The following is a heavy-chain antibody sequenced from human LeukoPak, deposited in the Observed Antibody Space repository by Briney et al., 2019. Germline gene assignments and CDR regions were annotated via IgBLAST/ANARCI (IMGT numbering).Heavy chain of an antibody. Sequence: GGSLRLSCAASGFTLSNHWMIWVRQAPGKGLECVANIKQDGTEKYYLDSVKGRFTISRDNSKNTLYLQMNSLRAEDTAVYYCARGWYYGPADAFDIWGQGTMVTVSS. D-gene: IGHD2/OR15-2a*01. CDR1: GFTLSNHW. J-gene: IGHJ3*02. V-gene: IGHV3-7*03. CDR3: ARGWYYGPADAFDI. CDR2: IKQDGTEK.